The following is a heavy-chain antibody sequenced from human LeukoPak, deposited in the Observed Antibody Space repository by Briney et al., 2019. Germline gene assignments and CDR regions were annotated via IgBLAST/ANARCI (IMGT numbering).Heavy chain of an antibody. CDR1: GFSLSTSGVG. V-gene: IGHV2-5*02. CDR3: VHRENDSSGYSLDAFDI. D-gene: IGHD3-22*01. J-gene: IGHJ3*02. CDR2: IYWDDDK. Sequence: SGPTLVNPTQTLTLTCTFSGFSLSTSGVGVGWIRQPPGKALEWLALIYWDDDKRYSPSLKSRLTITKDTSKNQVVLRMTNMDPVDTATYYCVHRENDSSGYSLDAFDIWGQGTMVTVSS.